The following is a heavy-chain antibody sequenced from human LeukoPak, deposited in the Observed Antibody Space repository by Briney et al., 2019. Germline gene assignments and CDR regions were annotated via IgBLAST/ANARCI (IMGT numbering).Heavy chain of an antibody. J-gene: IGHJ4*02. V-gene: IGHV3-23*01. CDR2: VSPPGGGT. CDR3: ARDLAWGAFDY. D-gene: IGHD3-16*01. Sequence: GGTLRLSCAASGFTFSNHGMNWVRQAPGKGLEWLSGVSPPGGGTYYADSVKGRFTISRDDSRNTLSLQMNSLRVEDTAVYYCARDLAWGAFDYWGQGTLVTVSS. CDR1: GFTFSNHG.